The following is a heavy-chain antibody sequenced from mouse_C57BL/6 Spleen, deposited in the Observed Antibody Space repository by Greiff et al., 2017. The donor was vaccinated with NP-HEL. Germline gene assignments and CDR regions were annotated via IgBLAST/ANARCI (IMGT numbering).Heavy chain of an antibody. D-gene: IGHD3-2*02. J-gene: IGHJ3*01. CDR2: INYDGSST. CDR3: ARDGTAAQATGFAY. V-gene: IGHV5-16*01. CDR1: GFTFSDYY. Sequence: DVMLVESEGGLVQPGSSMKLSCTASGFTFSDYYMAWVRQVPEKGLEWVANINYDGSSTYYLDSLKSRFIISRDNAKNILYLQMSSLKSEDTATYYCARDGTAAQATGFAYWGQGTLVTVSA.